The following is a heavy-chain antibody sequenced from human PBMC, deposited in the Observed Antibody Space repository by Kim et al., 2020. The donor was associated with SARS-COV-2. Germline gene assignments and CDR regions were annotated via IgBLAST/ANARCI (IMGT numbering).Heavy chain of an antibody. CDR3: AAPPEVGNPDPEDYQGYYFDY. V-gene: IGHV1-69*13. CDR1: GGTFSSYA. Sequence: SVKVSCKASGGTFSSYAISWVRQAPGQGLEWMGGIIPIFGTANYAQKFQGRVTITADESTSTAYMELSSLRSEDTAVYYCAAPPEVGNPDPEDYQGYYFDYWGQGTLVTVSS. CDR2: IIPIFGTA. D-gene: IGHD1-26*01. J-gene: IGHJ4*02.